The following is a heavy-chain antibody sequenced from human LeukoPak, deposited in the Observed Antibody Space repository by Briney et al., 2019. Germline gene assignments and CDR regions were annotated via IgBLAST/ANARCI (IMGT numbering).Heavy chain of an antibody. CDR2: IIPILGIA. Sequence: SVRVSCKASGGTFSSYAISWVRQAPGQGLEWMGRIIPILGIANYAQKFQGRVTITADKSTSTAYMELSSLRSEDTAVYYCARDWAYMIWNAFDIWGQGTMVTVSS. CDR3: ARDWAYMIWNAFDI. CDR1: GGTFSSYA. V-gene: IGHV1-69*04. D-gene: IGHD3-22*01. J-gene: IGHJ3*02.